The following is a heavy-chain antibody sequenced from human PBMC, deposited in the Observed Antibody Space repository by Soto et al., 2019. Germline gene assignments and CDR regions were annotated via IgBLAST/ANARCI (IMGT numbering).Heavy chain of an antibody. J-gene: IGHJ6*02. CDR3: AKDELRSHYYYYYGMDV. Sequence: GGSLRLSCAASGFTFSSYGMHWVRQAPGKGLEWVAVMSYDGSNKYYADSVKGRFTISRDNSKNTLYLQMNSLRAEDTAVYYCAKDELRSHYYYYYGMDVWGQGTTVTVSS. D-gene: IGHD3-10*01. CDR1: GFTFSSYG. CDR2: MSYDGSNK. V-gene: IGHV3-30*18.